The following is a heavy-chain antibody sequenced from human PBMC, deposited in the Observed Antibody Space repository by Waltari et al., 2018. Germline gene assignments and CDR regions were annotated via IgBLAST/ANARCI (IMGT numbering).Heavy chain of an antibody. D-gene: IGHD4-17*01. V-gene: IGHV4-39*01. Sequence: QLQLQESGPGLVKPSETLSLTCTVSGGSISSNYNWGWIRQPPGKGLEWMGNMQYRGSTFYNPSLKSRVTRSLDTWSNQFSLRLSSVGAADTAVYFCGRIAFGDDGGYFQHWGQGTLVTVSS. J-gene: IGHJ1*01. CDR1: GGSISSNYN. CDR3: GRIAFGDDGGYFQH. CDR2: MQYRGST.